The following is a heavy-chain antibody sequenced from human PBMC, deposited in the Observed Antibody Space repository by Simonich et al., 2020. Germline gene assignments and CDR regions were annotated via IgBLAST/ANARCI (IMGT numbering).Heavy chain of an antibody. CDR2: NNPNRGGT. Sequence: QVQLVQSGAEVKKPGASVKVSCKASGYTFTGYYMHWVRKAPGQGLEWMGGNNPNRGGTNYAQKLKGRVPMTRDTSISTAYMELSRLRSDDTAVYYCARGGVQYYYYYMDVWGKGTTVTVSS. CDR3: ARGGVQYYYYYMDV. J-gene: IGHJ6*03. CDR1: GYTFTGYY. V-gene: IGHV1-2*02. D-gene: IGHD3-3*01.